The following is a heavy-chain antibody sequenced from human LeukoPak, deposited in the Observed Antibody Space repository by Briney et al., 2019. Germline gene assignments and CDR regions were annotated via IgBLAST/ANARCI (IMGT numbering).Heavy chain of an antibody. CDR3: ARTPLEYYYDSSGPNGDY. D-gene: IGHD3-22*01. CDR2: IIPIFGTA. CDR1: GGTFSSYA. V-gene: IGHV1-69*13. J-gene: IGHJ4*02. Sequence: SVKVSCKVSGGTFSSYAISWVRQAPGQGLEWMGGIIPIFGTANYAQKFQGRVTITADESTSTAYMELSSLRSEDTAVYYCARTPLEYYYDSSGPNGDYWGQGTLVTVSS.